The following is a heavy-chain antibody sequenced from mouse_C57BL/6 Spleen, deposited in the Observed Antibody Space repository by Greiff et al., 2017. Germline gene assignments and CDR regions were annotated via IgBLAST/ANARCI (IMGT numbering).Heavy chain of an antibody. V-gene: IGHV3-1*01. Sequence: EVKLQQSGPGMVKPSQSLSLTCTVTGYSITSGYDWHWIRHFPGNKLEWMGYISYSGSTNYNPSLKSRISITHDTSKNHFFLKLNSVTTEDTATYYCAREPLYYGSSYWYFDVWGTGTTVTVSS. CDR3: AREPLYYGSSYWYFDV. J-gene: IGHJ1*03. CDR2: ISYSGST. CDR1: GYSITSGYD. D-gene: IGHD1-1*01.